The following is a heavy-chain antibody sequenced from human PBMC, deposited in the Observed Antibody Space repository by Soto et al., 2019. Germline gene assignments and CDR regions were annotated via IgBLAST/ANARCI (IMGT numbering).Heavy chain of an antibody. CDR3: TSGGY. J-gene: IGHJ4*02. CDR1: GFTFSSTA. D-gene: IGHD3-16*01. V-gene: IGHV3-23*01. Sequence: LRLSCVASGFTFSSTAMSWVHQAPGKGLDWVSAISNSGTGTYYADSVKGRFTISRDNSDNTLFLQMSSLRADDTAVYYCTSGGYWGQGTLVTVSS. CDR2: ISNSGTGT.